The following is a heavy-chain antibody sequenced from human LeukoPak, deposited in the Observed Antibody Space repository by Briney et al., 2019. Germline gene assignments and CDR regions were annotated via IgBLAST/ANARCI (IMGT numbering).Heavy chain of an antibody. J-gene: IGHJ6*02. CDR1: GFTFSSYA. D-gene: IGHD2-15*01. Sequence: GGSLRLSCAASGFTFSSYAMHWVRQAPGKGLEWVAVISYDGSNKYYADSVRGRFTISRDNSKNTLYLQMNSLRAEDTAVYYCARPGVAAPHFYGMDVWGQGTTVTVS. V-gene: IGHV3-30-3*01. CDR2: ISYDGSNK. CDR3: ARPGVAAPHFYGMDV.